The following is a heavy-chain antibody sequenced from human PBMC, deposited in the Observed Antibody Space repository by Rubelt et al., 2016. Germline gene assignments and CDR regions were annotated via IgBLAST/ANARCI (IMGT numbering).Heavy chain of an antibody. Sequence: QVQLQQWGAGLLKPSETLSLTCAVYGGSFSGYYWSGIRQPPGKGLEWIGKINHRGRTNYNPSLKSRVTKSVDTSKNQCSLKLSSVTAADTAVYYCARHGLWSGNAIGYWGQGTLVTVSS. D-gene: IGHD5-18*01. CDR2: INHRGRT. CDR1: GGSFSGYY. CDR3: ARHGLWSGNAIGY. V-gene: IGHV4-34*01. J-gene: IGHJ4*02.